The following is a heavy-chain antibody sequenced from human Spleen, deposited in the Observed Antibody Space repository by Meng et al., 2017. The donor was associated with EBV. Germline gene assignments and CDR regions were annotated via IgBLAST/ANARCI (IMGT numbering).Heavy chain of an antibody. D-gene: IGHD3-10*01. CDR2: ISNSGSTI. Sequence: QVQLGESGGGLVKPGGSLRLSCAVSGFSFSDYYMTWIRQAPGKGLEWLSYISNSGSTIYYADSVKGRFTISRNNANNSMYLQMTSLRAEDTAVYYCARGGVRGVKADYWGQGTLVTVSS. V-gene: IGHV3-11*01. CDR3: ARGGVRGVKADY. CDR1: GFSFSDYY. J-gene: IGHJ4*02.